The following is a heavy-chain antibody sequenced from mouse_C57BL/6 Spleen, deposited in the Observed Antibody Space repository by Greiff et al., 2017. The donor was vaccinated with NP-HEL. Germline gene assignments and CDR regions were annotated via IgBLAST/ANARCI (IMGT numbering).Heavy chain of an antibody. D-gene: IGHD3-2*02. CDR2: IRNKANGYTT. Sequence: EVQGVESGGGLVQPGGSLSLSCAASGFTFTDYYMSWVRQPPGKALEWLGFIRNKANGYTTEYSASVKGRFTISRDNSQSILYRQMNALRAEDSATYYCARYQGSGDFDYWGQGTTLTVSS. CDR1: GFTFTDYY. V-gene: IGHV7-3*01. CDR3: ARYQGSGDFDY. J-gene: IGHJ2*01.